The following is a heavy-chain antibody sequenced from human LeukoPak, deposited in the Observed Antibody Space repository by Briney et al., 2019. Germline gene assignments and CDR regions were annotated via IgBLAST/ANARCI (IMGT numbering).Heavy chain of an antibody. V-gene: IGHV1-18*01. CDR2: ISAYNGNT. D-gene: IGHD3-3*01. CDR1: GYTFTSYG. CDR3: ARAGGITIFGVVYTYNWFDP. J-gene: IGHJ5*02. Sequence: ASVKVSCKSSGYTFTSYGIIWVRQAPGQGLEWMGWISAYNGNTNYAQKLQGRVTMTTDTSTSTAYMELRSPRSDDTAVYYCARAGGITIFGVVYTYNWFDPWGQGTLVTVSS.